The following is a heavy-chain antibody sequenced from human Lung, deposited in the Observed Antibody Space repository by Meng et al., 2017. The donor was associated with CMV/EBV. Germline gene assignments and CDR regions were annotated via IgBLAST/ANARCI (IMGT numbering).Heavy chain of an antibody. CDR1: GFTFSSYA. J-gene: IGHJ4*02. D-gene: IGHD2-2*01. CDR3: ARGYCSSTSCYWGYYFDY. V-gene: IGHV3-30-3*01. CDR2: ISYDGSNK. Sequence: GGSLRLXXAASGFTFSSYAMHWVRQAPGKGLEWVAVISYDGSNKYYADSVKGRFTISRDNSKNTLYLQMNSLRAEDTAVYYCARGYCSSTSCYWGYYFDYWGQGXLVXVSS.